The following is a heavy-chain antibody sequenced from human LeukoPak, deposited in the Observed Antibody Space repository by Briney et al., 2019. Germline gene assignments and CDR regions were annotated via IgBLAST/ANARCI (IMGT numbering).Heavy chain of an antibody. CDR3: ARDRRLHYSGTGYYFDY. D-gene: IGHD3-10*01. V-gene: IGHV3-9*01. CDR2: ISWNSGSI. Sequence: SGGSLRLSCAASGFTFDDYAMHWVRQAPGKGLEWVSGISWNSGSIGYADSVKGRFTISRDNAKNSLYLQMNSLRAEDTAVYYCARDRRLHYSGTGYYFDYWGQGTLVTVSS. CDR1: GFTFDDYA. J-gene: IGHJ4*02.